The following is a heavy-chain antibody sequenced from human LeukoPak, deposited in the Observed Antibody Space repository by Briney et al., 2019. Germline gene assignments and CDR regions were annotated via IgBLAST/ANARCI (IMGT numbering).Heavy chain of an antibody. CDR2: INQDGSQE. CDR1: DFTFSIYW. CDR3: ARSLAIGTVDY. D-gene: IGHD5-24*01. J-gene: IGHJ4*02. V-gene: IGHV3-7*01. Sequence: GGSLRLSCSASDFTFSIYWMSWVRQAPGKWLEWVANINQDGSQEWHVDSVSGRFTVSRDNAKNSLYLQMNSLRAEDTAVYYCARSLAIGTVDYWGQGTMVTVSS.